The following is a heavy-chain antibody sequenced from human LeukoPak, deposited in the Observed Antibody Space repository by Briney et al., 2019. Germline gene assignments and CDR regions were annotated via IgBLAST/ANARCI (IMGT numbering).Heavy chain of an antibody. CDR2: INHSGST. J-gene: IGHJ6*03. CDR1: GGSFSGYY. CDR3: ATRYYYYYMDV. Sequence: PSETLSLTCAVYGGSFSGYYWSWIRQPPGKGLEWIGEINHSGSTNYNPSLKSRVTISVDTSKNQFSLKLSSVTAADTAVYYCATRYYYYYMDVWGKGTTVTVSS. V-gene: IGHV4-34*01.